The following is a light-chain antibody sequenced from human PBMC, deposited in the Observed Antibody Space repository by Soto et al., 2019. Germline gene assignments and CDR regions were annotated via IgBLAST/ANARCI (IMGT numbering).Light chain of an antibody. J-gene: IGLJ1*01. Sequence: QSALTQPASVSGSPGQSITISCTASNNLVSWYQQLPGKAPKVVVYEGTTRRSGVSNRFSGSNSGGTVSLTISGIQAKDEASYFCCAYVGARSYVFGPATKVTVL. CDR3: CAYVGARSYV. CDR2: EGT. CDR1: NNL. V-gene: IGLV2-23*01.